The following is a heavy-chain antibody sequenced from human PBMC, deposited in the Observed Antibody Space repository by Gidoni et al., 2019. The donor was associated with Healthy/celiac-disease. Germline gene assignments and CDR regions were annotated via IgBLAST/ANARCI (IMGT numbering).Heavy chain of an antibody. J-gene: IGHJ2*01. Sequence: QVQLQESGPGLVKPSGTLSLTCAVSGGSISSSNWWSWVRQPPGKGLEWIGEIYHSGSTNYNPSLKSRVTISVDKSKNQFSLKLSSVTAADTAVYYCARASRCLEWLSENWYFDLWGRGTLVTVSS. CDR3: ARASRCLEWLSENWYFDL. V-gene: IGHV4-4*02. CDR2: IYHSGST. D-gene: IGHD3-3*01. CDR1: GGSISSSNW.